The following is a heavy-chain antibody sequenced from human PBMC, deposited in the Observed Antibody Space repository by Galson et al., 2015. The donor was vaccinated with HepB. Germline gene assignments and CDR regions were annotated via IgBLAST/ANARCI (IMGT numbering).Heavy chain of an antibody. D-gene: IGHD4/OR15-4a*01. Sequence: SVKVSCKASGYTFTSFGISWVRQAPGQGLEWMGWISAYNNDIKYAQKFQGRVTLTTDTSTNTAYMELRSLRSDDTAVYYCARDRDYRFDYWGQGTLVTVSS. J-gene: IGHJ4*02. V-gene: IGHV1-18*01. CDR3: ARDRDYRFDY. CDR2: ISAYNNDI. CDR1: GYTFTSFG.